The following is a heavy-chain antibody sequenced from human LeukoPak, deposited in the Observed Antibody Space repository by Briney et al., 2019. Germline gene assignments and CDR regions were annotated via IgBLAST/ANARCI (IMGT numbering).Heavy chain of an antibody. Sequence: PGGSLRLSCAVSGFTFSSYSMNWVRQAPGKGLEWVSYISSSSSTIHYADSVKGRFTISRDNAKNSLYLQMNSLRAEDTAVYYCARDQRGAMDVWGKGTTVTISS. D-gene: IGHD1-26*01. CDR1: GFTFSSYS. J-gene: IGHJ6*03. V-gene: IGHV3-48*01. CDR2: ISSSSSTI. CDR3: ARDQRGAMDV.